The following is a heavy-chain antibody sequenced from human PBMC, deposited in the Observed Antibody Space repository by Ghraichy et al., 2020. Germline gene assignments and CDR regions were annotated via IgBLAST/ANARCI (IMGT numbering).Heavy chain of an antibody. Sequence: GGSLRLSCAASGFTFSSYGMHWVRQAPGKGLEWVAVIWYDGSNKYYADSVKGRFTISRDNSKNTLYLQMNSLRAEDTAVYYCARDPLRGSYYYGMDVWGQGTTVTVSS. CDR2: IWYDGSNK. CDR1: GFTFSSYG. D-gene: IGHD3-16*01. V-gene: IGHV3-33*01. CDR3: ARDPLRGSYYYGMDV. J-gene: IGHJ6*02.